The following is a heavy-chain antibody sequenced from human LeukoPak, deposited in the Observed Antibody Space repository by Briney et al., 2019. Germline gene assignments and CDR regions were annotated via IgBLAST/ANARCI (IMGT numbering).Heavy chain of an antibody. D-gene: IGHD5-24*01. Sequence: SETLCLTCSVSSGSITSHYWSWVRQPAGKGLEWIGRISTTGSTNSNPSLKNRVTMSLDTSKNQVSLKLGSVTAADTAVYYCAREIEMATQFDYWGQGTLVTVSS. CDR3: AREIEMATQFDY. J-gene: IGHJ4*02. CDR1: SGSITSHY. V-gene: IGHV4-4*07. CDR2: ISTTGST.